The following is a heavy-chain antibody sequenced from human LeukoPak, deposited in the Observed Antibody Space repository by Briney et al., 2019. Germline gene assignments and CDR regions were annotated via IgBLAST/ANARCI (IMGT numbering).Heavy chain of an antibody. Sequence: SVKVSCKASGGTFSSYAISWVRQAPGQGLEWMGRIIPILGIANYAQKFQGRVTITADKSTSTAYMELSSLRSEDTAVYYCAGAQVGAPPHSLFDYWGQGTLVTVSS. V-gene: IGHV1-69*04. CDR1: GGTFSSYA. CDR2: IIPILGIA. CDR3: AGAQVGAPPHSLFDY. J-gene: IGHJ4*02. D-gene: IGHD1-26*01.